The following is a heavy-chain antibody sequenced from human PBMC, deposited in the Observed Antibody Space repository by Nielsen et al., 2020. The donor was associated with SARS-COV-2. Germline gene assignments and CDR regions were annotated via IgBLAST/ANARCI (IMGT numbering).Heavy chain of an antibody. CDR2: INPNSGGT. V-gene: IGHV1-2*06. CDR3: ARETVVTVYDY. Sequence: ASVKVSCKASGYTFTGYYMHWVRQAPGQGLEWMGRINPNSGGTNYAQKLQGRVTMTTDTSTSTAYMELRSLRSDDTAVYYCARETVVTVYDYWGQGTLVTVSS. CDR1: GYTFTGYY. J-gene: IGHJ4*02. D-gene: IGHD4-23*01.